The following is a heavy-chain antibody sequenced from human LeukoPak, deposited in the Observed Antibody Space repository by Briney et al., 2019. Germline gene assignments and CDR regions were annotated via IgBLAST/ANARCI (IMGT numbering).Heavy chain of an antibody. V-gene: IGHV1-2*02. J-gene: IGHJ4*02. CDR2: INPNSGGT. D-gene: IGHD6-19*01. Sequence: ASVKVSCKASGYTFTGYYMHWVRQAPGQGLEWMGWINPNSGGTNYAQKFQGRVTMTRDTSISTAYMELSRLRSDDTAVYYCARVNQQWLVRYYFDYWGQGTLVTVSS. CDR1: GYTFTGYY. CDR3: ARVNQQWLVRYYFDY.